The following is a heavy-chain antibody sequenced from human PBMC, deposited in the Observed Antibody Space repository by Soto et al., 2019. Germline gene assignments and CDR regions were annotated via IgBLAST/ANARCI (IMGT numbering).Heavy chain of an antibody. D-gene: IGHD1-1*01. CDR1: GFSFSSYG. Sequence: GGSLRLSCAASGFSFSSYGMHWVRQAPGKGLEWVAMISYDGTDEYYADSVKGRFTISRDNSKNAVYLQMNSLRAEDTAVYYWENKESDWNDHFDYWGQXTLVTVSS. J-gene: IGHJ4*02. CDR2: ISYDGTDE. V-gene: IGHV3-30*18. CDR3: ENKESDWNDHFDY.